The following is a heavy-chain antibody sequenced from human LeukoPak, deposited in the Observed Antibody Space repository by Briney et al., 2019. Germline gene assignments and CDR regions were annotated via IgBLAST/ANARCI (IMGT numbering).Heavy chain of an antibody. J-gene: IGHJ4*02. Sequence: GGSLRLSCAASGFTVSSNYMSWVRQAPGKGLEWVSVIYSGGSTYYADSVKGRFTISRDNSKNTLYLQTNSLRVEDTAVYYCAKYTVAHFDYWGQGTLVTVSS. CDR2: IYSGGST. V-gene: IGHV3-53*01. CDR1: GFTVSSNY. D-gene: IGHD4-23*01. CDR3: AKYTVAHFDY.